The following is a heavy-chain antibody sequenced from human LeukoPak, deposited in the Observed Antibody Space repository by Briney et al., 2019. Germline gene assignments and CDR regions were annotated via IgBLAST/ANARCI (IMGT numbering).Heavy chain of an antibody. CDR1: GFTFSNYA. CDR2: ITGSGEST. V-gene: IGHV3-23*01. D-gene: IGHD6-13*01. CDR3: AKDPGSSWYDY. J-gene: IGHJ4*02. Sequence: PGGSLRLSCAASGFTFSNYAMNWVRQAPGKGLEWVSVITGSGESTYYADSVKGRFSVSRDNSKNTLYLQMNSLRAEDTAVYYCAKDPGSSWYDYWGQGTLVTVSS.